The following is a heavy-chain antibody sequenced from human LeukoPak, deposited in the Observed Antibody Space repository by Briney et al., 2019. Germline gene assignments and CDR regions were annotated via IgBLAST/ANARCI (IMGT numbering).Heavy chain of an antibody. J-gene: IGHJ3*02. CDR1: GYTFTSYG. CDR3: ARDLGYYDSSGYYSDDAFDI. CDR2: IIPIFGTA. D-gene: IGHD3-22*01. V-gene: IGHV1-69*13. Sequence: SVKVSCKASGYTFTSYGISWVRLAPGQGLEWMGGIIPIFGTANYAQKFQGRVTITADESTSTAYMELSSLRSDDTAVYYCARDLGYYDSSGYYSDDAFDIWGQGTMVTVSS.